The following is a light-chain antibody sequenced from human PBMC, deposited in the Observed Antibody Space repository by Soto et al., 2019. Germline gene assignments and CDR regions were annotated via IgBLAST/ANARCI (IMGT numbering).Light chain of an antibody. CDR2: KAS. J-gene: IGKJ4*01. CDR1: QNINSW. Sequence: DHQMTQAPSTLAASVGDRVTITCRASQNINSWLAWYQQKPGKAPKLLIYKASNLENGVPSRFSGSGSGTEFTVTISSLQPDDFATYYCQQYLIYPLTFGGGTKVEIK. V-gene: IGKV1-5*03. CDR3: QQYLIYPLT.